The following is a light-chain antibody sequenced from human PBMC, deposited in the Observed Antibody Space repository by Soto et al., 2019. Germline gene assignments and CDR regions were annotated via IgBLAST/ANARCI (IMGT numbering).Light chain of an antibody. Sequence: DIVMTQSSDSLAVSLGERATINCKSSQSVLYSSNNKNYLAWYQQKPGQPPKLLIYWASTRESGVPDRFSGSGSGTDFTLTISSLQAEDVAVYYYQQYYSSPPTFGQGTTVEIK. J-gene: IGKJ1*01. CDR1: QSVLYSSNNKNY. V-gene: IGKV4-1*01. CDR2: WAS. CDR3: QQYYSSPPT.